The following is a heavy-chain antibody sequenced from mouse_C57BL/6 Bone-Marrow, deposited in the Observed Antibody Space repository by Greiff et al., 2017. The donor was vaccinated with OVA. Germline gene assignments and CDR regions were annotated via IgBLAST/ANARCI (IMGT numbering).Heavy chain of an antibody. D-gene: IGHD1-1*01. CDR2: ISDGGSYT. CDR1: GFTFSSYA. CDR3: ARGDYGSSYRYFDV. V-gene: IGHV5-4*01. J-gene: IGHJ1*03. Sequence: EVQGVESGGGLVKPGGSLKLSCAASGFTFSSYAMSWVRQTPEKRLEWVATISDGGSYTYYPDNVKGRFTISRDNAKNNLYLQMSHLKSEDTAMYYCARGDYGSSYRYFDVWGTGTTVTVSS.